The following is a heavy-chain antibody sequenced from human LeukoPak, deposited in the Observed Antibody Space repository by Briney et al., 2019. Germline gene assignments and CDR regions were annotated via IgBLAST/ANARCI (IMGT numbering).Heavy chain of an antibody. Sequence: PGGSLRLSCAASGFTFSSYAMSWVRQAPGKGLEWVSAISGSGGSTYYADSVKGRFTISRDNSKNTLYLQMNSLGAEDTAVYYCAKGYYGSGSYFDYWGQGTLVTVSS. CDR3: AKGYYGSGSYFDY. D-gene: IGHD3-10*01. CDR2: ISGSGGST. CDR1: GFTFSSYA. V-gene: IGHV3-23*01. J-gene: IGHJ4*02.